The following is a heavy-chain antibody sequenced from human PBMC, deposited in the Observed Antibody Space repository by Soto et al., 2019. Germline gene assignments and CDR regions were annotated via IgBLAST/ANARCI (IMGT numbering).Heavy chain of an antibody. V-gene: IGHV4-39*01. D-gene: IGHD6-19*01. J-gene: IGHJ4*02. Sequence: QLQLQESGPGLVKPSETLSLTCTVSGGSISSSSYYWGWIRQPPGKGLEWIGSIYYSGSTYYNPSLKSRVTISVDTSKNQFSLKLSSVTAADTAVYYCASTYSSGWPKWYYFDYWGQGTLVTVSS. CDR2: IYYSGST. CDR3: ASTYSSGWPKWYYFDY. CDR1: GGSISSSSYY.